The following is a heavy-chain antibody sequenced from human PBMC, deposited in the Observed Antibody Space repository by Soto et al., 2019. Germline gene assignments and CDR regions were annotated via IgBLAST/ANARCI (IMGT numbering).Heavy chain of an antibody. Sequence: GGSLRLSCAASGFTFSSYAMHWVRQAPGKGLEWVAVISYDGSNKYYADSVKGRFTISRDNSKNTLYLQMNSLRAEDTAVYYCARDSSNWGIAAAGTPGHWGQGTLVTVSS. CDR3: ARDSSNWGIAAAGTPGH. CDR2: ISYDGSNK. CDR1: GFTFSSYA. V-gene: IGHV3-30-3*01. D-gene: IGHD6-13*01. J-gene: IGHJ4*02.